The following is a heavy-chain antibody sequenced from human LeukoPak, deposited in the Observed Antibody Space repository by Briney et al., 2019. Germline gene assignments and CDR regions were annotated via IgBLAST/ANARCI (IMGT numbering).Heavy chain of an antibody. CDR3: TTLYYGSSGYGDY. CDR1: GFTFSNAW. Sequence: GGSLRLSCAASGFTFSNAWMSWVSQAPGKGLEWVGRIKSKTDGGTTDYAAPVKGRFTISRDDSKNTLYLQMNSLKTEDTAVYYCTTLYYGSSGYGDYWGQGTLVTVSS. V-gene: IGHV3-15*01. J-gene: IGHJ4*02. D-gene: IGHD3-22*01. CDR2: IKSKTDGGTT.